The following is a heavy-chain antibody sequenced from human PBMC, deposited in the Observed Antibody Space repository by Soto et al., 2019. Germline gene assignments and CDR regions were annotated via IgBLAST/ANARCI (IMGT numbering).Heavy chain of an antibody. CDR3: ASSPYSLRSYYDSGNYYNLIHLN. CDR1: GYTFTAYY. J-gene: IGHJ4*01. V-gene: IGHV1-2*02. CDR2: ISPKSGGT. D-gene: IGHD3-10*01. Sequence: GASVKVSCKASGYTFTAYYFHWVRQAPGQGLEWMGWISPKSGGTKYAQKFQGRVTMTRDTSISTAYMELSRLRSDDTAVYYCASSPYSLRSYYDSGNYYNLIHLNWGHGTLVTVSS.